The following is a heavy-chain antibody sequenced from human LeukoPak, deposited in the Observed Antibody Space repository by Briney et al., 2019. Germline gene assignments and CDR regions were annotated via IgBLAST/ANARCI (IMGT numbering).Heavy chain of an antibody. Sequence: GGSLRLSCAASGFTFSSYAMSWVRQAPGKGLEWASAISGSGGSTYYADSVKGRFTISRDNSKNTLYLQMNSLRAEDTAVYYCGKDLMITFGGVIVIPGGDYWGQGTLVTVSS. J-gene: IGHJ4*02. V-gene: IGHV3-23*01. D-gene: IGHD3-16*02. CDR1: GFTFSSYA. CDR2: ISGSGGST. CDR3: GKDLMITFGGVIVIPGGDY.